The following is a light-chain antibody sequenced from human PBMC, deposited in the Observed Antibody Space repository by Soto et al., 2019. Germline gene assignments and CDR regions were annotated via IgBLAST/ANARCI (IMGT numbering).Light chain of an antibody. Sequence: QAVVTQPPSASGTPGQRVTISYSGSSSNIGSNYVYWYQQLPETAPKLVIYRNNQRPSGVPDRFSGSKSGTSASLAISGLRSEDEADYHCAAWDNSLSGWVFGGGTKLTVL. V-gene: IGLV1-47*01. CDR3: AAWDNSLSGWV. J-gene: IGLJ3*02. CDR1: SSNIGSNY. CDR2: RNN.